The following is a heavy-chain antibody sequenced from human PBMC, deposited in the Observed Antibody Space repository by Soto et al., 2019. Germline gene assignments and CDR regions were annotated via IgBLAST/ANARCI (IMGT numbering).Heavy chain of an antibody. CDR3: ARDGAYCSGTGCSDYYHYMGV. D-gene: IGHD2-2*01. Sequence: EVQVLESGGGLVKPGGSLRLSCAASGFTFRDYSMNWVRQAPGKGLEWVSSISSSSAYIYYADSLKGRFTVSRDNAKNSLYLQMNRLRAEDTAVYYCARDGAYCSGTGCSDYYHYMGVWGKGTTVTGFS. J-gene: IGHJ6*03. CDR2: ISSSSAYI. CDR1: GFTFRDYS. V-gene: IGHV3-21*01.